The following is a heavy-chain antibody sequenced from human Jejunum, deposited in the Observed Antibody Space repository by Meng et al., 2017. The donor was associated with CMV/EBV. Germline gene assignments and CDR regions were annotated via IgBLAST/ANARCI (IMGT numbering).Heavy chain of an antibody. J-gene: IGHJ6*02. CDR1: SYR. Sequence: SYRMTWVRQAPGKRLQCVSYISRSSGPIYYADSVKGRFTISRDNAQNSLYLQMHSLRAEDTALYCCAREDTVWFGDLGDTYYGMDVWGQGTTLTVSS. CDR3: AREDTVWFGDLGDTYYGMDV. D-gene: IGHD3-10*01. CDR2: ISRSSGPI. V-gene: IGHV3-48*04.